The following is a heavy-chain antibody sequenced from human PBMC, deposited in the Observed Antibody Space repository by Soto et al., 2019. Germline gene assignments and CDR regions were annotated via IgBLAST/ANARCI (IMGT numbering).Heavy chain of an antibody. CDR2: IYYSGST. Sequence: QLQLQESGPGLVKPSETLSLTCTVSSAPVSSSTYTWGWIRQPPGKGLEWIGSIYYSGSTYYNPSLNRRVPVSVHTSKNQFSLKVTSVTAADTAVYYCARLHGYCISSSCHGHYAMDVWGQGTTVTVSS. D-gene: IGHD2-2*01. CDR1: SAPVSSSTYT. J-gene: IGHJ6*02. CDR3: ARLHGYCISSSCHGHYAMDV. V-gene: IGHV4-39*01.